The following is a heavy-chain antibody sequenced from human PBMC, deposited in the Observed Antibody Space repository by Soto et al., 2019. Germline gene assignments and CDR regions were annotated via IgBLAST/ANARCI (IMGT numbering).Heavy chain of an antibody. Sequence: GGYLRLSCAASGFTFSTYAMSLVRQAPGKGLEWVSAISGSGDSTYSADCVRGRFAISRDNSINTLYLQMNNLGNEDTAVYYCPCTRGSGVFDESDIWGQGTVVTI. CDR3: PCTRGSGVFDESDI. CDR2: ISGSGDST. J-gene: IGHJ3*02. CDR1: GFTFSTYA. V-gene: IGHV3-23*01. D-gene: IGHD2-2*01.